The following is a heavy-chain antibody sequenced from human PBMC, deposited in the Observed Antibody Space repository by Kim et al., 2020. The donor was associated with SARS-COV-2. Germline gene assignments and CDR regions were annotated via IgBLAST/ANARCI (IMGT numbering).Heavy chain of an antibody. J-gene: IGHJ5*02. V-gene: IGHV3-21*01. CDR2: ITSSNSYI. CDR3: ARSMSYDSGIGWFDP. Sequence: GGSLRLSCAASGFTFNSYTMNWVRQSPGKGLEWVSSITSSNSYIYYADSVEGRFTISRDTAKNSLYLQMNSLSAEDTAVYYCARSMSYDSGIGWFDPWGQGTLVTVSS. D-gene: IGHD3-10*01. CDR1: GFTFNSYT.